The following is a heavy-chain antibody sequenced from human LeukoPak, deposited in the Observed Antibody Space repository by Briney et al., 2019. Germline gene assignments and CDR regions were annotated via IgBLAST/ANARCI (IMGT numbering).Heavy chain of an antibody. J-gene: IGHJ6*03. D-gene: IGHD2-2*01. CDR3: ARRVVYCSSTSCYYYYYYMDV. Sequence: TSETLSLACTVSGGSISSYYWSWIRQPPGKGLEWIGYIYYSGSTYYNPSLKSRVTISVDTSKNQFSLKLSSVTAADTAVYYCARRVVYCSSTSCYYYYYYMDVWGKGTTVTVSS. CDR2: IYYSGST. CDR1: GGSISSYY. V-gene: IGHV4-59*12.